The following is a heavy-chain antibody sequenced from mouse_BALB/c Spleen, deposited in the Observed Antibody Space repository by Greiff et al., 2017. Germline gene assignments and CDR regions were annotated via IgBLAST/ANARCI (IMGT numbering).Heavy chain of an antibody. CDR1: GYTFTSYW. CDR2: IYPGDGDT. V-gene: IGHV1-87*01. J-gene: IGHJ3*01. Sequence: QVQLQQSGAELARPGASVKLSCKASGYTFTSYWMQWVKQRPGQGLEWIGAIYPGDGDTRYTQKFKGKATLTADKSSSTAYMQLSSLASEDSAVYYCARGYYRYDGAWFAYWGQGTLVTVSA. D-gene: IGHD2-14*01. CDR3: ARGYYRYDGAWFAY.